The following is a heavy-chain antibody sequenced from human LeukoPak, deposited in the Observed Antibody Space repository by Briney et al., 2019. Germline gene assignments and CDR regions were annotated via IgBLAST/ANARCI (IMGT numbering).Heavy chain of an antibody. CDR3: ATALSVITFGGVIVRGSFDY. CDR2: FDPEVGET. J-gene: IGHJ4*02. CDR1: GYTLTELS. Sequence: ASVTVSCKVSGYTLTELSMHWVRQAPGKGLEWMGGFDPEVGETIYAQKFQGRVTMTEDTSTDTAYMELSSLRSEDTAVYYCATALSVITFGGVIVRGSFDYWGQGTLVTVSS. V-gene: IGHV1-24*01. D-gene: IGHD3-16*02.